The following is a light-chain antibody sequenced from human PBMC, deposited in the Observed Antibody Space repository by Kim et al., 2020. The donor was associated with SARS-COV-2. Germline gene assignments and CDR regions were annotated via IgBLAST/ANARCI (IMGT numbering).Light chain of an antibody. CDR3: QQYDNSPNT. Sequence: EIVLTQSPGTLSLSPGQRATLSCRASQSLTSNSLAWYQQRHGQAPRLLIYGASNRDPTISDRFSGSGSGTDFTLTISRLEPGDSAVYFCQQYDNSPNTFGQGNKLEI. CDR2: GAS. V-gene: IGKV3-20*01. CDR1: QSLTSNS. J-gene: IGKJ2*01.